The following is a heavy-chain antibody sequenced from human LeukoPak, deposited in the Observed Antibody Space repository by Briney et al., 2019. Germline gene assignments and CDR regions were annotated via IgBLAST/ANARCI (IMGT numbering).Heavy chain of an antibody. CDR1: GFGFSDYW. CDR3: LFASGSYYTAFHY. J-gene: IGHJ4*02. V-gene: IGHV3-74*01. Sequence: GGSLRLSCAASGFGFSDYWMHWVRQVPGRGPVWVSHISIDGSYTNYADSVKGRYTISRDNAKNTLYLEMNSLRAEDTAVYYCLFASGSYYTAFHYWGPGTLVTVSS. CDR2: ISIDGSYT. D-gene: IGHD3-10*01.